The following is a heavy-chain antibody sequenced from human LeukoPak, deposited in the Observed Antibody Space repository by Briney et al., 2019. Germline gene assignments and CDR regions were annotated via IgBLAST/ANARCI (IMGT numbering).Heavy chain of an antibody. CDR3: ARYRYDNQGYYGMDV. CDR2: IYYSGST. CDR1: GGSISSYY. J-gene: IGHJ6*02. Sequence: SETLSLTCTVSGGSISSYYWSWIRQPPGKGLEWIGYIYYSGSTNYNPSLKSRVTISVDTSKNQFSLKLSSVTAADTAVYYCARYRYDNQGYYGMDVWGQGTTVTVSS. V-gene: IGHV4-59*01. D-gene: IGHD3-9*01.